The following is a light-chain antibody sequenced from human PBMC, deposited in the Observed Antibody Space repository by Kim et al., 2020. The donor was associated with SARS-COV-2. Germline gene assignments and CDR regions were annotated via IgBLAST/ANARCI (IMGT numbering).Light chain of an antibody. J-gene: IGLJ1*01. Sequence: VTLSCSCASSNLVTIALICYRQLPPASPKLLLYSYNLRPSGVPDRCSGSKSATSASLAISGLQSDDDADYYCAAWYDSLNAYVFGAGTKVTVL. V-gene: IGLV1-44*01. CDR3: AAWYDSLNAYV. CDR2: SYN. CDR1: SSNLVTIA.